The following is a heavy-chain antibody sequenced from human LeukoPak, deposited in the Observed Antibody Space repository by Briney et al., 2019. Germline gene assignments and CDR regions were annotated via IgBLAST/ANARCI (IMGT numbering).Heavy chain of an antibody. J-gene: IGHJ4*02. CDR3: ARQGRDYYDSSGYPFDY. CDR2: IYPDDSDT. Sequence: GESLEISCKGSGYSFSNYWIGWVRQMPGKGLEWMGIIYPDDSDTRYSPSFQGQVTISADKSISTAYLQWSSLKASDTAMYYCARQGRDYYDSSGYPFDYWGQGTLVTVSS. D-gene: IGHD3-22*01. CDR1: GYSFSNYW. V-gene: IGHV5-51*01.